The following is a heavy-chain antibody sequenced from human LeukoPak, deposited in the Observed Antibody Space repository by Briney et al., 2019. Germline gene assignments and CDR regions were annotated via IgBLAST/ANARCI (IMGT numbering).Heavy chain of an antibody. D-gene: IGHD2-2*01. Sequence: GGSLRLSCAASGFTFSDYAMNWVRQAPGKGLEWVSSNSSGGSYISYADSVKGRFTVSRDNAKDSLFLQMRSLRDEDTAVYYCARGPALYCTSSSCLDGVDWGQGTLVSVSS. V-gene: IGHV3-21*01. CDR2: NSSGGSYI. J-gene: IGHJ4*02. CDR3: ARGPALYCTSSSCLDGVD. CDR1: GFTFSDYA.